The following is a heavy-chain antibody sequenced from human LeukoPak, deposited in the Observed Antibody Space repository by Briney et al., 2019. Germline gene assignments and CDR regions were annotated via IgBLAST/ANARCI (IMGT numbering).Heavy chain of an antibody. J-gene: IGHJ5*02. CDR2: ISGSGSTIYI. D-gene: IGHD6-25*01. CDR1: GFTFSSYA. V-gene: IGHV3-21*01. Sequence: GGSLRLSCAASGFTFSSYAMSWVRQAPGKGLEWVSAISGSGSTIYIYYADSVKGRFTISRDNAKNSLYLQMNSLRAEDTAVYYCARAGYLNWFDPWGQGTLVTVSS. CDR3: ARAGYLNWFDP.